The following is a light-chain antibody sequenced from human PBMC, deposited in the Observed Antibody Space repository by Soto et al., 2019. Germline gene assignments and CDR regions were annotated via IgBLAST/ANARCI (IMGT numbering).Light chain of an antibody. J-gene: IGKJ2*01. CDR2: GVY. V-gene: IGKV3-20*01. CDR3: QQYGSSPPLYT. CDR1: QSVSSTY. Sequence: EIVLTQSPGTLSLSPGERATLSCRASQSVSSTYLAWYQQKPGQAPRLLIYGVYSRATGVPDRFSCSGSGTDFTLTISRLEPEDFAVYYCQQYGSSPPLYTFGQGTKLEIK.